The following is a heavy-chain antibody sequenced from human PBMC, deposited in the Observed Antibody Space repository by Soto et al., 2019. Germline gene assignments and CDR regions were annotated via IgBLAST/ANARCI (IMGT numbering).Heavy chain of an antibody. CDR2: IYWDDDK. V-gene: IGHV2-5*02. Sequence: QITLKESGPTLVRPTQTLTLTCTFSGFSLSTTGVGVGWIRQPPGKALEWLALIYWDDDKRYSPSLKSRLTTTKDTSKNEMILTMTNMDPVDTATYSCAHSLRDYGLVRERSNYFEPWGQGTLVTVSS. D-gene: IGHD3-10*01. J-gene: IGHJ5*02. CDR3: AHSLRDYGLVRERSNYFEP. CDR1: GFSLSTTGVG.